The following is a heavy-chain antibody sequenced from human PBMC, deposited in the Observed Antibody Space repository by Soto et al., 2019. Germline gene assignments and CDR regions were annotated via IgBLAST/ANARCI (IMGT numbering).Heavy chain of an antibody. CDR2: ISYDGSNK. D-gene: IGHD4-17*01. CDR3: ASSTKVDYGDYVSFDY. Sequence: GGSLRLSCAASGFTFSSYGMHWVRQAPGKGLEWVAVISYDGSNKYYADSVKGRFTISRDNSKNTLYLQMNSLRAEDTAVYYCASSTKVDYGDYVSFDYWGQGTLVTVSS. CDR1: GFTFSSYG. V-gene: IGHV3-30*03. J-gene: IGHJ4*02.